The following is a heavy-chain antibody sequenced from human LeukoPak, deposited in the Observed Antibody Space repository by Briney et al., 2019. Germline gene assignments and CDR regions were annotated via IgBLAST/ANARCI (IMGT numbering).Heavy chain of an antibody. Sequence: ASETLSLTCTVSGGSISSGSYFWIWIRQPPGMGLEWIGSINSRGSTNYRPSLKSRVTISVDTSKNQFSLKLSSVTAADMAVYYCARQGYSAYEILDYWGQGTLVTVSS. J-gene: IGHJ4*02. D-gene: IGHD5-12*01. CDR1: GGSISSGSYF. CDR3: ARQGYSAYEILDY. V-gene: IGHV4-39*01. CDR2: INSRGST.